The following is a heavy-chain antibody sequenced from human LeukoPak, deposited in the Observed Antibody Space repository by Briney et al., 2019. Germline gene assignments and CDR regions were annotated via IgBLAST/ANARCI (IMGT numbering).Heavy chain of an antibody. J-gene: IGHJ4*02. Sequence: SETLSLTCTVSGGSISSYYWSGIRQPPGKALEWIGYIYDSGSTNYNPSLKRRVTISVDTSKNQISLKLTSVTAADTAVYYCTRGRVAAGYWGQGTLVTVSS. CDR3: TRGRVAAGY. CDR2: IYDSGST. CDR1: GGSISSYY. D-gene: IGHD6-19*01. V-gene: IGHV4-59*01.